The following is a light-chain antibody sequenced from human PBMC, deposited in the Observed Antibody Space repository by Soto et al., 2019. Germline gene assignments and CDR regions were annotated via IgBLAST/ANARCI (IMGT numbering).Light chain of an antibody. CDR3: QQYGSSHT. V-gene: IGKV3-20*01. CDR2: GAS. CDR1: QSVSRSY. J-gene: IGKJ5*01. Sequence: EIGLTQSPGTLSLSPGERATLSCRASQSVSRSYLASYQQKPGQAPRLLIYGASSRATGIPDRFSGSGSGTVFTLTISRLEPEDFAVYYCQQYGSSHTFGQGTRLEIK.